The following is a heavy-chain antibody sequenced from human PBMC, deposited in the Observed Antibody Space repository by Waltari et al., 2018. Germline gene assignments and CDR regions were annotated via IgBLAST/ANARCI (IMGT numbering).Heavy chain of an antibody. V-gene: IGHV3-48*03. CDR1: GFTFSSYE. CDR3: AREPLSHGIDY. Sequence: EVQLVESGGGLVQPGGALRPSGAASGFTFSSYEMNWVRQAPGKGLEWVSYISSSGSTIYYADSVKGRFTISRDNAKNSLYLQMNSLRAEDTAVYYCAREPLSHGIDYWGQGTLVTVSS. CDR2: ISSSGSTI. J-gene: IGHJ4*02.